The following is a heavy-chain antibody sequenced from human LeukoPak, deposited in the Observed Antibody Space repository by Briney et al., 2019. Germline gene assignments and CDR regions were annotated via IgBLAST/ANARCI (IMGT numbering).Heavy chain of an antibody. CDR1: GGSFSGYY. CDR3: ARGYYYDRSFDY. Sequence: PSETLSLTCAVYGGSFSGYYWSWIRQPPGKGLEWIGEINHSGSTNYNPSLKSRVTISVDTSKNQFSLKLSSVTAADTAVYYCARGYYYDRSFDYWGQGTLVTVSS. J-gene: IGHJ4*02. D-gene: IGHD3-22*01. CDR2: INHSGST. V-gene: IGHV4-34*01.